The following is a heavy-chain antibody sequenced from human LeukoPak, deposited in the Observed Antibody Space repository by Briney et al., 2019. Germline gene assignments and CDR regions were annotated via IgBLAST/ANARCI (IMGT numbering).Heavy chain of an antibody. J-gene: IGHJ5*02. CDR1: GFTFSSYG. Sequence: GGSLRLSCAASGFTFSSYGMHWVRQAPGKGLEWVAVIWYDGSNKFYADSVKGRFTTSRDNSKNTLYLQMNSLRAEDTAVYHCAREYSAGWFDPWGQGTLVTVSS. V-gene: IGHV3-33*01. CDR3: AREYSAGWFDP. D-gene: IGHD6-13*01. CDR2: IWYDGSNK.